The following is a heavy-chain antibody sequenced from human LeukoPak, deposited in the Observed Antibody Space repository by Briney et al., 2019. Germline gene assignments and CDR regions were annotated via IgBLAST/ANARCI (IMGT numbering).Heavy chain of an antibody. D-gene: IGHD4-17*01. V-gene: IGHV4-59*01. CDR2: IYYSGST. CDR1: GGSISSYY. Sequence: SETLSLTCTVSGGSISSYYWNWIRKPPGKGLEWIGYIYYSGSTNYNPSLKSRVTISVDTSNNQFSLKLSPVTAADTAVYYCARASDGGYSNYFDYWGQGTLVTVSS. J-gene: IGHJ4*02. CDR3: ARASDGGYSNYFDY.